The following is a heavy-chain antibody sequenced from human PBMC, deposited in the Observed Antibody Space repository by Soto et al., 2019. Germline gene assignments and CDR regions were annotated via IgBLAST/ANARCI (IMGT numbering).Heavy chain of an antibody. D-gene: IGHD3-22*01. CDR2: INAGNGNT. CDR3: ARSLYDSSGYYDGYFDY. J-gene: IGHJ4*02. CDR1: GYTFTSYA. Sequence: QVQLVQSGAEVKKPGASVKVSCKASGYTFTSYAMHWVRQAPGQRLEWMGWINAGNGNTKYSQKFQGRVTITRDTSASTAYMELSSLRSEDTAVYYCARSLYDSSGYYDGYFDYWGQGTLVTVAS. V-gene: IGHV1-3*01.